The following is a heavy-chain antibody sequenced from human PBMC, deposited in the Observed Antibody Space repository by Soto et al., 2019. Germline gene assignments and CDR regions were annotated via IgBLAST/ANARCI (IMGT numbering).Heavy chain of an antibody. Sequence: GGSLRLSCAASGFTFSNYAMSWVRQAPGKGLEWVSDISGSGGGTYYADSVKGRFTISRDNSKNSLYLQMNSLRAEDAAVYYCAKGGIDFWSGQIVHAFDIWGQGTVVTVSS. J-gene: IGHJ3*02. CDR2: ISGSGGGT. V-gene: IGHV3-23*01. CDR3: AKGGIDFWSGQIVHAFDI. CDR1: GFTFSNYA. D-gene: IGHD3-3*01.